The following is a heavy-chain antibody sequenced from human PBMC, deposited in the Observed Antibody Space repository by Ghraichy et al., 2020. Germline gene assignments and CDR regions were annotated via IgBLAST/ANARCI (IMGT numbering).Heavy chain of an antibody. D-gene: IGHD2-15*01. Sequence: SETLSLTCAVYGGSFSDHYWSWIRQSTGKGLEWIGEINHSGSTTYIPSLQSRVTISIDMSKSHFSLKLKSVTAADTAVYYCARVPSDKVGVGPTRSPFFDLWGQGTLVTVSS. J-gene: IGHJ4*02. V-gene: IGHV4-34*01. CDR1: GGSFSDHY. CDR2: INHSGST. CDR3: ARVPSDKVGVGPTRSPFFDL.